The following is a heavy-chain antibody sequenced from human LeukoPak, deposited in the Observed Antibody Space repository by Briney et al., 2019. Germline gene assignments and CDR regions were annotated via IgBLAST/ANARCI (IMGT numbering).Heavy chain of an antibody. J-gene: IGHJ5*02. V-gene: IGHV4-38-2*02. CDR3: ARDSRPYFVVVVAATSGWFDP. CDR1: GYSISSGYY. D-gene: IGHD2-15*01. CDR2: IYHSGST. Sequence: SETLSLTCTVSGYSISSGYYWGWIRQPPGKGLEWIGSIYHSGSTYYNPSLKSRVTISVDTSKNQFSLKLSSVTAADTAVYYCARDSRPYFVVVVAATSGWFDPWGQGTLVTVSS.